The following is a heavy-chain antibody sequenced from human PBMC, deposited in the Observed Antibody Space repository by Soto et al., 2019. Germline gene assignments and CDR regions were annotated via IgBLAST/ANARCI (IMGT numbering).Heavy chain of an antibody. J-gene: IGHJ6*02. Sequence: GESRKISCKGSGYSFTSYWIGWVRQIPGKGLEWMGIIYPGDSDTRYSPSFQGQVPISADKSISTAYLQWSSLKASDSAMYYCAINSSPTGKYYYYGMDVWGQGTTVTVSS. D-gene: IGHD5-18*01. V-gene: IGHV5-51*01. CDR2: IYPGDSDT. CDR1: GYSFTSYW. CDR3: AINSSPTGKYYYYGMDV.